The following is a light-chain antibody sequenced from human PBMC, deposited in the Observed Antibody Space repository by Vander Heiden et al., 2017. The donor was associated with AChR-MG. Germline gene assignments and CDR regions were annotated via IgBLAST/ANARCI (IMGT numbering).Light chain of an antibody. V-gene: IGKV1-39*01. CDR1: QSISNY. CDR3: QQSHSLPLT. CDR2: AAS. J-gene: IGKJ1*01. Sequence: DIQMTQSPSSLSASVGDRVTITCRASQSISNYLNWYQQKPGKAPDLLIYAASSLQSGVPSRFSGSGSETDFTLTISRLQPEDFATYYCQQSHSLPLTFGQGTKVEIK.